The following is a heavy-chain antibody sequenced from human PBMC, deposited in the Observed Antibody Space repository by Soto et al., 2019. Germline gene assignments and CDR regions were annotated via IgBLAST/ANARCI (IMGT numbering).Heavy chain of an antibody. J-gene: IGHJ3*02. Sequence: QVQLVQSGAEVKKPGSSVKVSCKASGGTFSSYPISWVRQAPGQGLEWMGGIIPIFGTANYAQKFQGRVTITADKSTSTAYMELSSLRSEDTAVYHCAREEVPVAKGGGGAFDIWGQGTMVTVSS. CDR3: AREEVPVAKGGGGAFDI. D-gene: IGHD2-2*01. CDR1: GGTFSSYP. CDR2: IIPIFGTA. V-gene: IGHV1-69*06.